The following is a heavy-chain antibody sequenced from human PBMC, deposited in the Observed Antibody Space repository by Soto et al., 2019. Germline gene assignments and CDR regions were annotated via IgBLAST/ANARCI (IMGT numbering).Heavy chain of an antibody. CDR2: INSDGSST. CDR3: EREGGEPHYHYYGMDV. D-gene: IGHD1-26*01. V-gene: IGHV3-74*01. Sequence: PGGSLRLSCAASGFTFSSYWMHWVRQAPGKGLVWVSSINSDGSSTTYQDPVKGRLTLSRDNAKNTPYLQMKSMRAEDTAVYYCEREGGEPHYHYYGMDVWGQGTTVTVSS. CDR1: GFTFSSYW. J-gene: IGHJ6*02.